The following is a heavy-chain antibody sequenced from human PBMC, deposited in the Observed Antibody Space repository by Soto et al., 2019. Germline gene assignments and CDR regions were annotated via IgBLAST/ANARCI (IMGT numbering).Heavy chain of an antibody. J-gene: IGHJ4*02. CDR3: ESSAIRGVVGFHYFDY. D-gene: IGHD1-26*01. CDR1: GGTFSSYA. V-gene: IGHV1-69*01. Sequence: QVQLVQSGAEVKKPGCSVKLSCKASGGTFSSYAISWVRQAPGQGLEWVGGIIPIVGTANYAQKFQGRVTITADESTSTAYIELMRLRAEDTGVEYGESSAIRGVVGFHYFDYWGQGTLVTVSS. CDR2: IIPIVGTA.